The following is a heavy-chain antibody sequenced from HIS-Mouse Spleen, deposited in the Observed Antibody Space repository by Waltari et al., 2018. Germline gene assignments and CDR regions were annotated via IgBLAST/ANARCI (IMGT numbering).Heavy chain of an antibody. V-gene: IGHV3-9*01. CDR1: GFTFDDYA. CDR3: AKGHLSSSGWPFDY. J-gene: IGHJ4*02. Sequence: EVQLVESGGGLVQPGRSLRLSCAASGFTFDDYAMHWVRQAPGKGLEWVSGISWNSGSIGYADSVKGRFTISRDNAKNSLYLQMNSLRAEDTALYYCAKGHLSSSGWPFDYWGQGTLVTVSS. D-gene: IGHD6-19*01. CDR2: ISWNSGSI.